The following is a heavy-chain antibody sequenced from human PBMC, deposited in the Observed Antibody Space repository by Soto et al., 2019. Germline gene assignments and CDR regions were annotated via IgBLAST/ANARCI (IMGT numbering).Heavy chain of an antibody. J-gene: IGHJ5*02. D-gene: IGHD2-15*01. Sequence: ASVKVSCKTSGYTFSDYDINWVRQATGQGLEWIGWMNPNSGETGYAQKFQGRVTMTRSVSLTTAYLELSSLRSEDTAVYYCARVAGAARPRWYNWFDPWGQGTLVTVAS. V-gene: IGHV1-8*02. CDR2: MNPNSGET. CDR1: GYTFSDYD. CDR3: ARVAGAARPRWYNWFDP.